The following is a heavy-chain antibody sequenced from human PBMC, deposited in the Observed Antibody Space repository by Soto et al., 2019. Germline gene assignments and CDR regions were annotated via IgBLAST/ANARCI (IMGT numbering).Heavy chain of an antibody. D-gene: IGHD6-6*01. V-gene: IGHV3-53*02. CDR1: GFTVSSNY. J-gene: IGHJ6*02. CDR2: IYSSGST. Sequence: EVQLVETGGGLIQPGGSLRLSCAASGFTVSSNYMSWVRQAPGKGLEWVSVIYSSGSTYYADSVKGRFTISRDNSKNTLYLQMNSLRAEDTAVYYCARDKRSQYSSSSMPGGYYYYGMDVWGQGTTVTVSS. CDR3: ARDKRSQYSSSSMPGGYYYYGMDV.